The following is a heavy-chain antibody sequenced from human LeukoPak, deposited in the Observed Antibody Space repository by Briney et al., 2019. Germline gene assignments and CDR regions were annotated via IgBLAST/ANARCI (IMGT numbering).Heavy chain of an antibody. V-gene: IGHV3-64D*06. J-gene: IGHJ4*02. CDR1: GFPFSTYV. Sequence: GGSLRLSCSVSGFPFSTYVMHWVRRAPGKGLEYVSAISSNGDNTYYADSVKGRFTISRDNSKNTLYLQMSSLRADDTAVDFCVRWTGYWGQGTLVTVSS. CDR2: ISSNGDNT. D-gene: IGHD3/OR15-3a*01. CDR3: VRWTGY.